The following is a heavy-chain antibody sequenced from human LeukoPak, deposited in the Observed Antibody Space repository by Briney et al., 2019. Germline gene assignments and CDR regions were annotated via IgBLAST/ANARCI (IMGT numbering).Heavy chain of an antibody. CDR3: ARGVAGFLEWLTESVDYMDV. CDR1: GFTFSSYA. V-gene: IGHV3-64*01. CDR2: ISSNGGST. Sequence: QAGGSLRLSCAASGFTFSSYAMHWVRQAPGKGLEYVSAISSNGGSTYYANSVKGRFTISRDNSKNTLYLQMGSLRAEDMAVYYCARGVAGFLEWLTESVDYMDVWGKGTTVTVSS. D-gene: IGHD3-3*01. J-gene: IGHJ6*03.